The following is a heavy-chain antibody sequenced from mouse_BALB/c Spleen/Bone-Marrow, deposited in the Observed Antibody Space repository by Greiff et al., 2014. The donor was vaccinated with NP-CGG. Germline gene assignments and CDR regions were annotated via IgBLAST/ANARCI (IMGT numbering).Heavy chain of an antibody. Sequence: VQLQQSGAELMKPGASVKISCKATGYTFSSYWMEWVKQRPGHGLEWIGEILPGRGSSNYNEKFKGKATFTADTSSNTAYMQLSSLTSEDSDVYYCARRGVHHWYFDVWGAGTTVTVSS. CDR1: GYTFSSYW. CDR3: ARRGVHHWYFDV. V-gene: IGHV1-9*01. CDR2: ILPGRGSS. J-gene: IGHJ1*01.